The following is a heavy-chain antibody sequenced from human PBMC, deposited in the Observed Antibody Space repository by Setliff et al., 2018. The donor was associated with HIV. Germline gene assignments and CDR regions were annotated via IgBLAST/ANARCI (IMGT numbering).Heavy chain of an antibody. V-gene: IGHV4-38-2*02. J-gene: IGHJ3*01. Sequence: SSETLSLTCTVSGYSISTSSWWGWVRQSPGRGLQWIGCIYHGGSVYYNPSLQSRVTISLDRSKNQFSLNMISVTAADSAIYFCARGIRMLLDSNRGVYTHDAFDLWGQGTTVTVSS. CDR2: IYHGGSV. CDR1: GYSISTSSW. CDR3: ARGIRMLLDSNRGVYTHDAFDL. D-gene: IGHD3-10*01.